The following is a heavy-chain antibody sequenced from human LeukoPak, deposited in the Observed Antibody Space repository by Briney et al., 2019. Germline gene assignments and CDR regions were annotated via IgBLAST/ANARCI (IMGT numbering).Heavy chain of an antibody. CDR1: GFTFSNYG. CDR3: VKQNPPLAISSSWSDAFDI. D-gene: IGHD6-13*01. CDR2: ISYDGSNK. V-gene: IGHV3-30*18. Sequence: PGRSLRLSCAASGFTFSNYGMHWVRQAPGKGLEWVAVISYDGSNKYYADSVKGRFTISRDNSKNTLYLQMNSLRAEDTAVYYCVKQNPPLAISSSWSDAFDIWGQGTMVTVSS. J-gene: IGHJ3*02.